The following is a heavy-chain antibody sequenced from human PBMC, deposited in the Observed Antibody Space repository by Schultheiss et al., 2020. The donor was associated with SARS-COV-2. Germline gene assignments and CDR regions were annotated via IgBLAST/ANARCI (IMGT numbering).Heavy chain of an antibody. CDR1: GFTFSDYY. Sequence: GGSLRLSCAASGFTFSDYYMSWIRQAPGKGLEWVSYISSSGSTIYYADSVKGRFTISRDNPKNSLYLQMNSLRAEDTAVYYCARYSSSSRLTIFDYWGQGTLVTVSS. D-gene: IGHD6-6*01. J-gene: IGHJ4*02. CDR3: ARYSSSSRLTIFDY. CDR2: ISSSGSTI. V-gene: IGHV3-11*01.